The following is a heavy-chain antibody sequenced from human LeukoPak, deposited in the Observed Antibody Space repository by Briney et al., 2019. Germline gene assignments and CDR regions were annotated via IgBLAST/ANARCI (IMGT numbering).Heavy chain of an antibody. CDR2: IYSRGST. Sequence: PSQTLSLTCKVSGASISSGRYYWSWIRQPAGKGLEWIGRIYSRGSTNYNPSRKSRVTMSVDTSKNQFSLKLSPVTAADTAVYYCARDKEGYCSGGSCYGVLYWGQGTLVTVSS. D-gene: IGHD2-15*01. J-gene: IGHJ4*02. V-gene: IGHV4-61*02. CDR3: ARDKEGYCSGGSCYGVLY. CDR1: GASISSGRYY.